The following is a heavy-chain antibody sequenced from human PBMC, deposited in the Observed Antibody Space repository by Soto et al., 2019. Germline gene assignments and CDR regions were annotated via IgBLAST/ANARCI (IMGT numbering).Heavy chain of an antibody. CDR1: GYTFTSYD. CDR3: ARGTPYYDFWSGYYNYYYYGMDV. V-gene: IGHV1-8*01. Sequence: QVQLVQSGAEVKKPGASVKVSCKASGYTFTSYDINWVRQATGQGLEWMGWMNPNSGNTGYAQKLQGRVTMTRNTSISTAYMELSSLRSEDTAVYYCARGTPYYDFWSGYYNYYYYGMDVWGQGTTVTVSS. J-gene: IGHJ6*02. D-gene: IGHD3-3*01. CDR2: MNPNSGNT.